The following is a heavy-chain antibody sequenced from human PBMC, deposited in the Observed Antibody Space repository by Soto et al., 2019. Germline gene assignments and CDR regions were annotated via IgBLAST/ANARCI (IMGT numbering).Heavy chain of an antibody. J-gene: IGHJ4*02. CDR2: IGTAGDT. D-gene: IGHD4-17*01. Sequence: GGSLRLSCAASGFTFSSYDMHWVRQATGKGLEWVSAIGTAGDTYYPGSVKGRFTISRENAKNSLYLQMNSLRAEDTAVYYCAREKYGDYASGFDYWGQGTLVTVSS. CDR1: GFTFSSYD. CDR3: AREKYGDYASGFDY. V-gene: IGHV3-13*01.